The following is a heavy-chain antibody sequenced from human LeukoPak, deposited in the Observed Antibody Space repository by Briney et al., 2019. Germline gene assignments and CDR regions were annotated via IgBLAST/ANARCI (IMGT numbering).Heavy chain of an antibody. J-gene: IGHJ6*02. CDR2: IIPILGIA. Sequence: ASVKVSCKASGGTFSSYAISWVRQAPGQGLEWMGRIIPILGIANYAQKFQGRVTITADKSTSTAYMELSSLRSEDTAVYYCAREGYCTNGVCWSPYHYGMDVWGQGTTVTVSS. D-gene: IGHD2-8*01. CDR3: AREGYCTNGVCWSPYHYGMDV. CDR1: GGTFSSYA. V-gene: IGHV1-69*04.